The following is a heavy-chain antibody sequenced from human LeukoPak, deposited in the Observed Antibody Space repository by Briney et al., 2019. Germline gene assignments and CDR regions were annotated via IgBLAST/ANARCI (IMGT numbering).Heavy chain of an antibody. CDR1: GYTFTSYY. CDR3: ARDLSQGGAPKY. D-gene: IGHD3-16*01. V-gene: IGHV1-46*01. J-gene: IGHJ4*02. CDR2: INPSGGST. Sequence: ASVKVSCKASGYTFTSYYMHWVRQAPGQGLEWMGIINPSGGSTSYAQKFQGRVTMTRDTSTSAVYMELSSLRSEDTAVYYCARDLSQGGAPKYWGQGTLVTVSS.